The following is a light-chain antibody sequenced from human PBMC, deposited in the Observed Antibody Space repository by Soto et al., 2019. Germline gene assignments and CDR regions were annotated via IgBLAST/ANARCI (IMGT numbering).Light chain of an antibody. Sequence: SYELTQPPSVSVAPGQTARIACGGNNVGSKSVHWYQQKPGRAPVLVVYDDSDRPSGIPERFSGSSSGNTATLTISRVEAGDEADYYCQLWDSSSDRYVFGTGTKV. CDR2: DDS. V-gene: IGLV3-21*02. CDR3: QLWDSSSDRYV. CDR1: NVGSKS. J-gene: IGLJ1*01.